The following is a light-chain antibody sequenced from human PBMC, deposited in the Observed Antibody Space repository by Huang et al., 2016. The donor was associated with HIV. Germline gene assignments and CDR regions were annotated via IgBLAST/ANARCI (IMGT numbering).Light chain of an antibody. CDR1: QNINNY. V-gene: IGKV1-39*01. CDR3: QETYTTLLA. J-gene: IGKJ3*01. Sequence: DIQMTQSPSSLSASVEDRVTITCRASQNINNYLNWYQQKPGKAPNLLIYAASTLQSGVPSRFKGSGSGTDFTLTITSLQREDSATYFCQETYTTLLAFGPGTKVDIK. CDR2: AAS.